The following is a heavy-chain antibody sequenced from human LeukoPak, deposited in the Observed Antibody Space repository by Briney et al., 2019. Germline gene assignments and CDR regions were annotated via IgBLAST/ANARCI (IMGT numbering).Heavy chain of an antibody. V-gene: IGHV3-66*01. CDR2: IYSGGST. D-gene: IGHD4-17*01. CDR3: ARGSTYGDYGYFFDY. J-gene: IGHJ4*02. CDR1: GFTVSSNY. Sequence: GGSLRLSCAASGFTVSSNYMSWVRQAPGKGLEWVSVIYSGGSTYYADSVKGRFTISRDNAKNSLYLQMNSLRAEDTAVYYCARGSTYGDYGYFFDYWGQGTLVTVSS.